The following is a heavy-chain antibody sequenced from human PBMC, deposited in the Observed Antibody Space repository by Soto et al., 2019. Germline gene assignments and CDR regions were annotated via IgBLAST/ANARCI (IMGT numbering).Heavy chain of an antibody. CDR1: GYRFADWW. CDR3: ARRRWLHNHHFDY. CDR2: IFPADSNI. J-gene: IGHJ4*02. D-gene: IGHD5-12*01. Sequence: EVQLVQSGVEVKKPGESLKISCQGSGYRFADWWIGWVRQMPGRGLEWMGFIFPADSNIKYSPSFEGQVTISADNSISTAYLQGSSLKASDSAIYYCARRRWLHNHHFDYWGQGTVVTVSS. V-gene: IGHV5-51*01.